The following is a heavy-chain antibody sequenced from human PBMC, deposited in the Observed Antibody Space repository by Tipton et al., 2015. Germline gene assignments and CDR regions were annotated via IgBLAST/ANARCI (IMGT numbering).Heavy chain of an antibody. CDR1: GFTFSSYD. J-gene: IGHJ6*02. CDR2: ISYDGSNE. V-gene: IGHV3-33*05. D-gene: IGHD5-18*01. Sequence: QVQLVQSGGGVVQPGRSLRLSCAASGFTFSSYDIHWVRQAPGKGLEWVAIISYDGSNEYYADSVKGRFTISRDNSKNTLYMQMNSLRAEDTAVYYCAREFRGRGYSFWPNYYGMDVWGQRTTVTVSS. CDR3: AREFRGRGYSFWPNYYGMDV.